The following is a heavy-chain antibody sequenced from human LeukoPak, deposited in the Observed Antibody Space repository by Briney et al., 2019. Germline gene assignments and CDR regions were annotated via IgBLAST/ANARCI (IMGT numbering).Heavy chain of an antibody. V-gene: IGHV3-66*01. CDR2: IYSAGTT. CDR1: GFTVSSNY. D-gene: IGHD6-19*01. CDR3: ASGSGWYRIDY. Sequence: GGSLRLSCAASGFTVSSNYMSWVRQAPGKGLEWVSLIYSAGTTYYADSVQGRFTISRDNSKNTLYLQMNSLTAEDTAVYYCASGSGWYRIDYWGQGTLVTVSS. J-gene: IGHJ4*02.